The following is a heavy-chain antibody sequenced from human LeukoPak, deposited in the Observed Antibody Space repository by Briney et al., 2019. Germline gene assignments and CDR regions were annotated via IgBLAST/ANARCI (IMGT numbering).Heavy chain of an antibody. CDR2: ISSSGSTI. CDR3: AIAEWALLADY. CDR1: GFTFRDYY. J-gene: IGHJ4*02. D-gene: IGHD3-3*01. Sequence: GGSLRLSCAASGFTFRDYYMSWIRQAPGKGLEWVSYISSSGSTIYYADSVKGRFTISRDNAKNSLYLQMNSLRAKDTAVYYCAIAEWALLADYWGQGTLVTVSS. V-gene: IGHV3-11*01.